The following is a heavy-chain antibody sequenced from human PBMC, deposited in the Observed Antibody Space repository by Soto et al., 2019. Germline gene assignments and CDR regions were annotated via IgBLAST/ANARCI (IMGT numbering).Heavy chain of an antibody. CDR1: GYSFTSYW. CDR3: ARTAAAGKNYYGVDV. J-gene: IGHJ6*02. V-gene: IGHV5-10-1*04. CDR2: IDPSDSYT. D-gene: IGHD6-13*01. Sequence: PGESLKISCKGSGYSFTSYWISWVRQMPGKGLEWMGRIDPSDSYTNYSPSFQGQVTISADKSISTAYLQWSSLKASDTAMYYCARTAAAGKNYYGVDVWGQGTTVTVSS.